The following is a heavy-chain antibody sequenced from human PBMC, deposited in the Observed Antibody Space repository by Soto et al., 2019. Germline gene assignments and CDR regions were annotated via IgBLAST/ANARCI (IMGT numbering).Heavy chain of an antibody. CDR3: ARSWGGDGYSH. J-gene: IGHJ4*02. CDR2: IYHTGST. Sequence: QVQLLESGPGLVKPSETLSLTCNVSGDSLNSGAYYWTWIRQSPGRGLEWIGHIYHTGSTIYNPTLKSLLTITLDTTKNHFTLNMRSVNAVDTVVYYCARSWGGDGYSHWSQGSLINVSS. CDR1: GDSLNSGAYY. D-gene: IGHD2-15*01. V-gene: IGHV4-61*03.